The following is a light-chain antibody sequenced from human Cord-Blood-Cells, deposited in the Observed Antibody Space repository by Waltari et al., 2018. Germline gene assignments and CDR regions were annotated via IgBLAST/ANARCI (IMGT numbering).Light chain of an antibody. Sequence: DIQMTQSPPTLSESVGDRVTITCRASQSISSWLAWYQQKPGKAPKLLIYKASSLESGVPSRFSGSGSGTEFTLTISSLQPDDFATYYCQQYNSYSRTFGQGTKVEIK. CDR3: QQYNSYSRT. CDR1: QSISSW. J-gene: IGKJ1*01. CDR2: KAS. V-gene: IGKV1-5*03.